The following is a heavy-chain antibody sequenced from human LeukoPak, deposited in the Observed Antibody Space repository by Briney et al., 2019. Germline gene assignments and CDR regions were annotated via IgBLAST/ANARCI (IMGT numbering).Heavy chain of an antibody. D-gene: IGHD3-22*01. V-gene: IGHV3-23*01. J-gene: IGHJ4*02. CDR2: ISGSGGST. CDR3: AKGEVTMIVVAEV. CDR1: GFTFSSYA. Sequence: GGSLRLSCAASGFTFSSYAMSRVRQAPGKGLEWVSAISGSGGSTYYADSVKGRFTISRDNSKNTPYLQMNSLRAEDTAVYYCAKGEVTMIVVAEVWGQETLVTVSS.